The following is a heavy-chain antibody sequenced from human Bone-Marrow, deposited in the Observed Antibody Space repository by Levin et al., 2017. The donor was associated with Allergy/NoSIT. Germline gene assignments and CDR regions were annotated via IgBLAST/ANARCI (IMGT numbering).Heavy chain of an antibody. CDR3: ARDRRKGIVVVVAATGFDY. J-gene: IGHJ4*02. CDR1: GFTFSSYA. CDR2: ISYDGSNK. D-gene: IGHD2-15*01. V-gene: IGHV3-30-3*01. Sequence: GGSLRLSCAASGFTFSSYAMHWVRQAPGKGLEWVAVISYDGSNKYYADSVKGRFTISRDNSKNTLYLQMNSLRAEDTAVYYCARDRRKGIVVVVAATGFDYWGQGTLVTVSS.